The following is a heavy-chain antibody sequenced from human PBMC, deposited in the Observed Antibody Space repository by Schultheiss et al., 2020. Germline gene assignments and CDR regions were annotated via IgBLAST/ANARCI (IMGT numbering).Heavy chain of an antibody. CDR1: GFTFSSYA. Sequence: GGSLRLSCAASGFTFSSYAMHWVRQAPGKGLEWVAVISYDGSNKYYADSAKGRFTISRDNSKNTLYLQMNSLRAEDTAVYYCARAKKGSWYFSDYYGMDVWGQGTTVTVSS. CDR2: ISYDGSNK. D-gene: IGHD6-13*01. CDR3: ARAKKGSWYFSDYYGMDV. J-gene: IGHJ6*02. V-gene: IGHV3-30-3*01.